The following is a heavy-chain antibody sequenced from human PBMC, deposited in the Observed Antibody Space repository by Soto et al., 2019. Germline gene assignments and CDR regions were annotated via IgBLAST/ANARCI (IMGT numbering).Heavy chain of an antibody. Sequence: GGSLRLSCAASGFTFSSYSMNWVRQAPGKGLEWVSYISSSSSTIYYADSVKGRFTISRDNAKNSLYLQMNSLRAEDTAVYYCARESSDWRGWYRPVVYWGQGALVTVSS. CDR3: ARESSDWRGWYRPVVY. V-gene: IGHV3-48*04. CDR1: GFTFSSYS. D-gene: IGHD6-19*01. CDR2: ISSSSSTI. J-gene: IGHJ4*02.